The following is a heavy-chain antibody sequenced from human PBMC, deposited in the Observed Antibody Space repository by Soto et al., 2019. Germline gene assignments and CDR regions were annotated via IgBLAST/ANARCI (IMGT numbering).Heavy chain of an antibody. CDR2: IYYSGST. Sequence: YSETLINQPPGKGLVRIGHIYYSGSTYYNPSLKSRVTISVDTSKNQFSLKLSSVTAADTAVYYCARGTLYSDFWRDTTRYYGMDVRGQGIMVSVSS. J-gene: IGHJ6*01. CDR3: ARGTLYSDFWRDTTRYYGMDV. D-gene: IGHD3-3*01. V-gene: IGHV4-30-4*01. CDR1: YS.